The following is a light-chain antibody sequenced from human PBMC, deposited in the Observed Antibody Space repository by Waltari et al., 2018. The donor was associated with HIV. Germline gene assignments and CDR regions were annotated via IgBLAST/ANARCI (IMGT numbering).Light chain of an antibody. CDR3: ATWDDTMSVV. J-gene: IGLJ2*01. CDR2: NND. CDR1: PSNIGGNS. Sequence: SLLTQPPSVSGAPGQRVNISCSGGPSNIGGNSVNWYRQLPGTAPLLLIYNNDHRPSRVPCRFSGSKSATSASLVISGLQSDDEADYYCATWDDTMSVVFGGGTRLTVL. V-gene: IGLV1-44*01.